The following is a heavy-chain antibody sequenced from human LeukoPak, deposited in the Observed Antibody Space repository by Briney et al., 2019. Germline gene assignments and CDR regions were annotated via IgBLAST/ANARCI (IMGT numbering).Heavy chain of an antibody. Sequence: PSETLSLTCTVSGGSISSSSYYWGWIRQPPGKGLEWIGSIYYSGSTYYNPSLKSRVTISVDTSKNQFSLKLSSVTAAGTAVYYCARGLYSSGWYGRYWGQGTLVTVSS. V-gene: IGHV4-39*01. D-gene: IGHD6-19*01. CDR1: GGSISSSSYY. CDR2: IYYSGST. CDR3: ARGLYSSGWYGRY. J-gene: IGHJ4*02.